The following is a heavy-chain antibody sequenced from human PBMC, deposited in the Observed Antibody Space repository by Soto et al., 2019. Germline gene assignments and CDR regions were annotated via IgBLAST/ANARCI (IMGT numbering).Heavy chain of an antibody. CDR1: GFTFSSYG. Sequence: GSLRLSCAASGFTFSSYGMHWVRQAPGKGLEWVAVISYDGSNKYYADSVKGRFTISRDNSKNTLYLQMNSLRAEDTAVYYCAKDNSGELLPYFDYWGQGTLVTVSS. J-gene: IGHJ4*02. V-gene: IGHV3-30*18. D-gene: IGHD1-26*01. CDR3: AKDNSGELLPYFDY. CDR2: ISYDGSNK.